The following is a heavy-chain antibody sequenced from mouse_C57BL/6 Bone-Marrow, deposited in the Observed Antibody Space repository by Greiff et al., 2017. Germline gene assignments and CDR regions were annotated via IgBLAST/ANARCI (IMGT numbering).Heavy chain of an antibody. Sequence: EVQLQQSGPVLVKPGASVKMSCKASGYTFTDYYMNWVKQSHGKSLEWIGVINSYNGGTSYNQKFKGKATLTVDKYSSTAYMELNSLTSEDSAVNYCAAQFITTVVAKNYFDCGGQGPTIAVSA. CDR2: INSYNGGT. CDR3: AAQFITTVVAKNYFDC. CDR1: GYTFTDYY. V-gene: IGHV1-19*01. D-gene: IGHD1-1*01. J-gene: IGHJ2*01.